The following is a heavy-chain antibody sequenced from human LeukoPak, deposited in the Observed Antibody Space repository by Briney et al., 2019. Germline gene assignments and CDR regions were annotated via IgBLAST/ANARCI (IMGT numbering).Heavy chain of an antibody. J-gene: IGHJ4*02. D-gene: IGHD3-3*02. Sequence: GGSLRLSGAASGFTFDDYAMHWVRQAPGKGLEWVSGISWNSGSIGYADSVKGRFTISRDNAKNSLYLQMNSLRAEDTALYYCAKDKRPLTRVQAFSNWGQGTLVTVSS. CDR3: AKDKRPLTRVQAFSN. V-gene: IGHV3-9*01. CDR2: ISWNSGSI. CDR1: GFTFDDYA.